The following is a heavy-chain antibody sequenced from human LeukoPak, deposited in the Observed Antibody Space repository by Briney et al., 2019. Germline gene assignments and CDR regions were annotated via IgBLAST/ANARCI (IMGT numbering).Heavy chain of an antibody. V-gene: IGHV3-7*05. Sequence: GGSLRLSCAASGFTISSDWMNWVRQAPGQGLGWVSNIKQDGSEKYYVDSVKGRFTISRDNAKNSLYLQMNSLRAEDTAVYYCARDPDMVRGVNFDYWGQGTLVTVSS. CDR3: ARDPDMVRGVNFDY. CDR2: IKQDGSEK. D-gene: IGHD3-10*01. J-gene: IGHJ4*02. CDR1: GFTISSDW.